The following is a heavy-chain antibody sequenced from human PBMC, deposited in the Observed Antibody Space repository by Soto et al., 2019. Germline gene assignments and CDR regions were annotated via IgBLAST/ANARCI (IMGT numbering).Heavy chain of an antibody. CDR1: GASISSGGYY. D-gene: IGHD1-1*01. CDR2: VHYSGTT. Sequence: PSDTLSLTSTFSGASISSGGYYCSWIRQHPGKGLEWIGYVHYSGTTYYNPSLKRRITISVDTSRNQFSLKLSSVTAADTAVYFCARDASTNWHYFDSWGQGILVTVSS. V-gene: IGHV4-31*03. CDR3: ARDASTNWHYFDS. J-gene: IGHJ4*02.